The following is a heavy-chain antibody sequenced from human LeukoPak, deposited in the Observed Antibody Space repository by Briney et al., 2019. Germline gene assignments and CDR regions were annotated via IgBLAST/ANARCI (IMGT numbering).Heavy chain of an antibody. D-gene: IGHD1-1*01. CDR3: ARSQHNTFDP. V-gene: IGHV1-2*02. CDR1: GYTFTGNY. J-gene: IGHJ5*02. Sequence: AXXKVSCKTSGYTFTGNYMHWVRQAPGQGLEWMGWINPKSGDTKYAQKFQGRVTMTRDTSSSTSYLELSRLRSDDTAIYYCARSQHNTFDPWGRGTLVTVSS. CDR2: INPKSGDT.